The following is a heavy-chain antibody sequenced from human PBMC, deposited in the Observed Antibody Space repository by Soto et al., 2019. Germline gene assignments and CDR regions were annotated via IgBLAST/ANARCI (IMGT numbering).Heavy chain of an antibody. V-gene: IGHV4-39*07. J-gene: IGHJ5*02. CDR3: ARVGSSWLGGWFDP. D-gene: IGHD6-13*01. CDR1: GGSVSSGSYY. CDR2: INHSGST. Sequence: SETLSLTCTVSGGSVSSGSYYWSWIRQPPGTGLEWIGEINHSGSTNYNPSLKSRVSISVDTSKNQFSLQLNSVTPEDTAVYYCARVGSSWLGGWFDPWGQGTLVTVSS.